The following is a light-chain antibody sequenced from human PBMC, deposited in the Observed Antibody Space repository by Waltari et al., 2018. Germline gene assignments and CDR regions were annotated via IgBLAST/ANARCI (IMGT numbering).Light chain of an antibody. V-gene: IGKV1-9*01. CDR3: QDLNDFPFT. J-gene: IGKJ2*01. CDR2: ATS. Sequence: IQLTQSPSSLSASVVDRVTITCRASQGISSYLAWYQQKPGQVPKLLIYATSTLQTGVPSRFSGSGSGTDFTLTISSLQPEDFATYYCQDLNDFPFTFGQGTKLEI. CDR1: QGISSY.